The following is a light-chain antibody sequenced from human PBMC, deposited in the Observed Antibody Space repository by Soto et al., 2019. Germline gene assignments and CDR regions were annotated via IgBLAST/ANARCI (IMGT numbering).Light chain of an antibody. CDR2: GAS. CDR1: QSVSTH. Sequence: EIVLTQSPGTLSVSLGERATLSCRASQSVSTHLAWFQQKPGQAPRLLIYGASTRATGIPARFSGSGSGTEFTLTINSLQSEDLAVYYCQQSNNWPYTFGQGTKLEVK. J-gene: IGKJ2*01. CDR3: QQSNNWPYT. V-gene: IGKV3-15*01.